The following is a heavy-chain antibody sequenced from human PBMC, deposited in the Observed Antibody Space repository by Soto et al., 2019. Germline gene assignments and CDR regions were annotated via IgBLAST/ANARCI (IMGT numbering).Heavy chain of an antibody. CDR2: IYPADSNT. J-gene: IGHJ6*02. CDR1: GYTFTSYW. CDR3: ARPFGMDV. Sequence: GESLKISCQGSGYTFTSYWIGWVRQMPGKGLEWVAIIYPADSNTRYSPSFRGQVTISADKSISTAYLQWSSLKASDTAIYYCARPFGMDVWGQGTTVTVSS. V-gene: IGHV5-51*01.